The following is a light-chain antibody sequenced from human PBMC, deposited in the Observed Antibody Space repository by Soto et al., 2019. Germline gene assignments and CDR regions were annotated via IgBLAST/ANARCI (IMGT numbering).Light chain of an antibody. CDR1: KLGDKY. CDR2: QDS. CDR3: QAWDSSTPVV. V-gene: IGLV3-1*01. J-gene: IGLJ2*01. Sequence: SYELTQPPSVSVSPGQTASITCSGDKLGDKYASWYQQKPGQSPVLVIYQDSKRPSGIPGRFSGSKSGNTATLTISGTPAMDEADYYCQAWDSSTPVVFGGGTKLTVL.